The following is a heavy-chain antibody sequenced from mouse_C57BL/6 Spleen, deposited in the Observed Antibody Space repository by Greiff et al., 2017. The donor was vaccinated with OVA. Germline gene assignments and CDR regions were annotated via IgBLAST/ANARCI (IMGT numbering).Heavy chain of an antibody. Sequence: VQLQQSGAELVRPGASVKLSCTASGFNIKDDYMHWVKQRPEQGLEWIGWIDPENGDTESASKFQGKATITADTSSNTAYLQLSSLTSEDTAVYYCTTKGYYDYDSWFAYWGQGTLVTVSA. CDR3: TTKGYYDYDSWFAY. D-gene: IGHD2-4*01. CDR1: GFNIKDDY. CDR2: IDPENGDT. J-gene: IGHJ3*01. V-gene: IGHV14-4*01.